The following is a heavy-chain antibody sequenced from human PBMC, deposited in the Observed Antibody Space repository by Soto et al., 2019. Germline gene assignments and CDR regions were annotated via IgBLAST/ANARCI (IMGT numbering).Heavy chain of an antibody. J-gene: IGHJ4*02. Sequence: QVQLQESGPGLVKPSQTLSLTCTVSGGSISSGGYYWSWIRQHPGKGLEWIGYIYYSGSTYYNPALKNRVTRSVDTSKNQFSLKLSSVTAADTAVDYCAIDDSGWPASLDYSGQGTLVTVSS. D-gene: IGHD6-19*01. CDR2: IYYSGST. CDR3: AIDDSGWPASLDY. V-gene: IGHV4-31*03. CDR1: GGSISSGGYY.